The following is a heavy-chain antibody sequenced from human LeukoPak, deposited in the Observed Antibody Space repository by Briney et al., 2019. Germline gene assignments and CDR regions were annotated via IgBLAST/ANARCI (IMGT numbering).Heavy chain of an antibody. D-gene: IGHD3-22*01. V-gene: IGHV5-51*01. J-gene: IGHJ4*02. CDR2: IYPGDSDT. Sequence: GESLKISCKGSGYSFTSYWIGWVRLMPGKGLEWMGIIYPGDSDTRYSPSFQGQVTISADKSISTAYLQWSSLKASDTAMYYCARAPGDSSGYYYRTDYYYFDYWGQGTLVTVSS. CDR3: ARAPGDSSGYYYRTDYYYFDY. CDR1: GYSFTSYW.